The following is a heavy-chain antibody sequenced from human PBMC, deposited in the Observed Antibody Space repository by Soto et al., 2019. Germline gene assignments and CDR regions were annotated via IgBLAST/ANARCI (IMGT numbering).Heavy chain of an antibody. J-gene: IGHJ3*02. CDR3: ERGLRVRLRFLEWARALAPFDI. D-gene: IGHD3-3*01. CDR2: INHSGST. Sequence: SETLSLTCAVYDGSFSGYYWSWIRQPPGKGLEWIGEINHSGSTNYNPSLKSRVTISVDTSKNQFSLKLSSVTAADTAVYYCERGLRVRLRFLEWARALAPFDIWGQGKMVTVSS. CDR1: DGSFSGYY. V-gene: IGHV4-34*01.